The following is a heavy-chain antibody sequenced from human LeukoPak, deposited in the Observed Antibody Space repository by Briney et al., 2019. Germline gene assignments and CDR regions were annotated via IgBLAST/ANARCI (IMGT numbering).Heavy chain of an antibody. CDR3: ARGSRGSGGAFDI. CDR1: GGSIGSYY. J-gene: IGHJ3*02. D-gene: IGHD2-15*01. Sequence: PSETLSLTCTVSGGSIGSYYWSWIRQPPGKGLEWIGYIYYSGSTNYNPSLKSRVAISLDTSKNQFSLRLSSVTAADTAVYYCARGSRGSGGAFDIWGQGTMVTVSS. CDR2: IYYSGST. V-gene: IGHV4-59*01.